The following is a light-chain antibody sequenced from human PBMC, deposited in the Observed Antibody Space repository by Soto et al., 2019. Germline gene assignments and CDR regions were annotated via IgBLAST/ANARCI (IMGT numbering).Light chain of an antibody. CDR3: QQSYITPWT. J-gene: IGKJ1*01. CDR2: DSS. Sequence: DIQMTQSPSSISASIGDRVTXTCRASQSIDTYVNWFQQSAGKAPKLLIHDSSSLQTGVPSRFSGSGSGTDFTLTISSLQPEDFAIYYCQQSYITPWTFGQGTKVDIK. CDR1: QSIDTY. V-gene: IGKV1-39*01.